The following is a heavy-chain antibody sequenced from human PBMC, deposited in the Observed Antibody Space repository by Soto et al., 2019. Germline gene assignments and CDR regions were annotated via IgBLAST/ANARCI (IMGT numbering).Heavy chain of an antibody. CDR2: IYYSGST. J-gene: IGHJ4*02. CDR1: GGSISSYY. V-gene: IGHV4-59*12. CDR3: AREGLAARSPLDY. D-gene: IGHD6-6*01. Sequence: SETLSLTCTVFGGSISSYYWSWIRQPPGKGLEWIGYIYYSGSTNYNPSLKSRVTISVDTSKNQFSLKLSSVTAADTAVYYCAREGLAARSPLDYWGQGTLVTSPQ.